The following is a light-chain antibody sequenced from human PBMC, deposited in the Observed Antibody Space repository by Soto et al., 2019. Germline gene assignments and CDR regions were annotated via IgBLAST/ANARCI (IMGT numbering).Light chain of an antibody. J-gene: IGLJ1*01. Sequence: QSVLTQPASVSGSLGQSITISCTGTTRDIAGYNYISWYQQLPGKAPKLMIYQVTIRPSGISNRFSGSKSGNTASLTISGLQAEDEADYYCTSFSSSTSLYVFGTGTNSPS. CDR1: TRDIAGYNY. V-gene: IGLV2-14*01. CDR2: QVT. CDR3: TSFSSSTSLYV.